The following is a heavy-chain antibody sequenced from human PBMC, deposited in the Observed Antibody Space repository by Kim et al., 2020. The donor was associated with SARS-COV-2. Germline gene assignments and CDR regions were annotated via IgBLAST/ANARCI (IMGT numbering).Heavy chain of an antibody. CDR1: GYTLIEFY. V-gene: IGHV1-24*01. Sequence: ASVKVSCKVSGYTLIEFYMHWVRQAPGKGLEWMGGFDPEDGETIYAQKFQGRVTMTEDTSTDTAYMELSSLRSEDTAVYYCATGSVAARDWFYPWGQGTLVTVSS. J-gene: IGHJ5*02. CDR3: ATGSVAARDWFYP. CDR2: FDPEDGET. D-gene: IGHD6-6*01.